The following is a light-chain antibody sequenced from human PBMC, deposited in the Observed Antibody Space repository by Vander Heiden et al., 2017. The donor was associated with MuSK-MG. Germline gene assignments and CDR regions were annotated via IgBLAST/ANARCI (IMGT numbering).Light chain of an antibody. V-gene: IGKV2-28*01. J-gene: IGKJ2*01. CDR3: MQALQTQYT. Sequence: DIVMTQSPLSLPVTPGEPASNSCRSSQSLLHSNGYNYLDWYLQKPGQSPQLLIYLGSNRDSGVPDRFSGSGSGTDFTLKISRVEAEDVGVYYCMQALQTQYTFGQGTKLEIK. CDR2: LGS. CDR1: QSLLHSNGYNY.